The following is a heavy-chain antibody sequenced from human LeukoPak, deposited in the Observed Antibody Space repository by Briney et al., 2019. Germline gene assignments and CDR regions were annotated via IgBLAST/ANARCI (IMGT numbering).Heavy chain of an antibody. CDR1: GFTFSSYG. V-gene: IGHV3-23*01. Sequence: PGGSLRLSCAASGFTFSSYGMSWVRQAPGKGLEWVSTISGSGGSTYYADSVKGRFTISRDNSKNTLYLQMNSLRAEDTAVYYCAKESSLVYYDSSGWSPPAPNWFDPWGQGTLVTVSS. CDR2: ISGSGGST. J-gene: IGHJ5*02. CDR3: AKESSLVYYDSSGWSPPAPNWFDP. D-gene: IGHD3-22*01.